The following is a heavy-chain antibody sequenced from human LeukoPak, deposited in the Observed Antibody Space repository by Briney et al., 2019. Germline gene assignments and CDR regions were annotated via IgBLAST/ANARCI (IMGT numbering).Heavy chain of an antibody. CDR1: GGTFSSYA. V-gene: IGHV1-69*04. CDR3: ASQRYGDAFDI. D-gene: IGHD5-24*01. J-gene: IGHJ3*02. CDR2: IIPILGIA. Sequence: SVKVSYKASGGTFSSYAISWVRQAPGQGLEWMGRIIPILGIANYAQKFQGRVTITADKSTSTAYMELSSLRSEDTAVYYCASQRYGDAFDIWGQGTMVTVSS.